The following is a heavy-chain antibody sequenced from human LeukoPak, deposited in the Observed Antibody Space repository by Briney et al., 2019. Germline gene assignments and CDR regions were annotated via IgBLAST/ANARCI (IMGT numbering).Heavy chain of an antibody. Sequence: GRSLRLSCVASGFSFSDYGMHWVRQAPGKGLEWVALISHDGSYEYYADSVKGRFSISRDNSRNTLYLQMNSLRAEDTAVYYCAKDLWDIVVVPAAILGGFADYWGQGTLVTVSS. J-gene: IGHJ4*02. D-gene: IGHD2-2*01. CDR3: AKDLWDIVVVPAAILGGFADY. V-gene: IGHV3-30*18. CDR2: ISHDGSYE. CDR1: GFSFSDYG.